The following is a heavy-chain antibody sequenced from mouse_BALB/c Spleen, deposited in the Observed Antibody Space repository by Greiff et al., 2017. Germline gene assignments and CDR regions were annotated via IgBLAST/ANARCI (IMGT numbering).Heavy chain of an antibody. CDR1: GFTFSSYT. V-gene: IGHV5-6-4*01. CDR2: ISSGGSYT. J-gene: IGHJ4*01. Sequence: EVQRVESGGGLVKPGGSLKLSCAASGFTFSSYTMSWVRQTPEKRLEWVATISSGGSYTYYPDSVKGRFTISRDNAKNTLYLQMSSLKSEDTAMYYCTRDYYGSSFMDYWGQGTSVTVSS. D-gene: IGHD1-1*01. CDR3: TRDYYGSSFMDY.